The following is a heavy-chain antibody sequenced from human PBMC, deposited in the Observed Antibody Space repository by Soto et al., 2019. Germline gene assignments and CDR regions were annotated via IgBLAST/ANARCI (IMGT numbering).Heavy chain of an antibody. CDR2: ILPIFGTT. V-gene: IGHV1-69*06. CDR3: GRGADNGSATGKGYYFPGIDV. CDR1: GLIFSSYA. Sequence: QVQLVQSGAEVKKPGSSVKVSCKASGLIFSSYAISWVRQAPGQGLEWVGGILPIFGTTNYAQRFKGRVTITADTPTTSRYLDLSGQISKDTAIYFCGRGADNGSATGKGYYFPGIDVWGQGKTVIGSS. J-gene: IGHJ6*02. D-gene: IGHD3-9*01.